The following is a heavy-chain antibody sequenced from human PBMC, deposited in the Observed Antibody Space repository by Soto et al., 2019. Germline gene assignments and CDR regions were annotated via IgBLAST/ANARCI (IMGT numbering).Heavy chain of an antibody. V-gene: IGHV4-31*03. CDR3: ARAPSITIFGVEENY. D-gene: IGHD3-3*01. CDR2: IYYSGST. CDR1: GGSISSGGYY. Sequence: QVQLQESGPGLVKPSQTLSLTCTVSGGSISSGGYYWSWIRQHPGKGLEWIGYIYYSGSTYYNPCLRMRVTISVDTSKNQFSRKLSSVTAADTAVYYCARAPSITIFGVEENYWGQGTLVTVSS. J-gene: IGHJ4*02.